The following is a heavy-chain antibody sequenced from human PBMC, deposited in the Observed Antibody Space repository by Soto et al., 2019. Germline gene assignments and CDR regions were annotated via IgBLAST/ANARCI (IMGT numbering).Heavy chain of an antibody. Sequence: GESLKISCAAAGFTFSTYWMHWVRQVPGKGPVWVSGMSGDGRETIYADSVRGRFTISRDNAKNTLYLHMNSLRAEDTAVYYCVVIYRDYWGQGTLVTVSS. CDR2: MSGDGRET. J-gene: IGHJ4*02. CDR3: VVIYRDY. D-gene: IGHD2-15*01. CDR1: GFTFSTYW. V-gene: IGHV3-74*01.